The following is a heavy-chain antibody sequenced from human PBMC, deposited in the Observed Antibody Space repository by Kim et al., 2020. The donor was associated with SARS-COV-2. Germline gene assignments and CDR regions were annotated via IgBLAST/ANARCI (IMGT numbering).Heavy chain of an antibody. CDR1: GYTFTSYG. CDR2: ISAYNGDT. D-gene: IGHD3-22*01. Sequence: ASVKVSCKASGYTFTSYGISWVRQAPGQGLEWMGWISAYNGDTIYAQKLQGRVTMTTDTPTSTAYMELRSLRSDDTAVYYCAREVPSYYYYSSGYFYGAFDIWGQGTMVTVSS. V-gene: IGHV1-18*01. J-gene: IGHJ3*02. CDR3: AREVPSYYYYSSGYFYGAFDI.